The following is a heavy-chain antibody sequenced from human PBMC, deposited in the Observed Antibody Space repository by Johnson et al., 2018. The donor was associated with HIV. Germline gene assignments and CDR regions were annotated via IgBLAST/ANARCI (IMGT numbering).Heavy chain of an antibody. CDR1: GFTFSNYP. Sequence: QVQLVESGGGVVQPGRSLRLSCAASGFTFSNYPMNWVRQAPGKGLEWVAVISFDGSNKYYADSVKGRFTISRDNSKNTLYLQMNSLRAEDTAVYYCAREDYTDAFDIWGQGTMVTVSS. J-gene: IGHJ3*02. CDR3: AREDYTDAFDI. CDR2: ISFDGSNK. V-gene: IGHV3-30-3*01. D-gene: IGHD4-11*01.